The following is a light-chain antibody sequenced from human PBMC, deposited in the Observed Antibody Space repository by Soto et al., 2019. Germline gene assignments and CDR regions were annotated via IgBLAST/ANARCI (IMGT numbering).Light chain of an antibody. CDR2: DVS. CDR3: SSYTSSRAVV. CDR1: SSDVGGYNY. V-gene: IGLV2-14*01. J-gene: IGLJ2*01. Sequence: QSALTQPASVSGSPGQSITISCTGTSSDVGGYNYVSWYQQHPGKDPKLMIYDVSNRPSGVSNRFSGSKSGNTASLTISGRQAEHEADYYCSSYTSSRAVVFGGGTKGTVL.